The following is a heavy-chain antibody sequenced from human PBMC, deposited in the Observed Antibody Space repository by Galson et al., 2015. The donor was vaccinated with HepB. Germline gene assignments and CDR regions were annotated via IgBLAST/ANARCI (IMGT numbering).Heavy chain of an antibody. J-gene: IGHJ6*02. V-gene: IGHV3-53*01. Sequence: SLRLSCAASGFTVSSNYMSWVRQAPGKGLEWVSVIYSGGSTYYADSVKGRLTISRDNSKNTLYLQMDSLRAEDTAVYYCARVNYDFWSGSGAYYYGMDVWGQGTTVTVSS. CDR2: IYSGGST. CDR3: ARVNYDFWSGSGAYYYGMDV. D-gene: IGHD3-3*01. CDR1: GFTVSSNY.